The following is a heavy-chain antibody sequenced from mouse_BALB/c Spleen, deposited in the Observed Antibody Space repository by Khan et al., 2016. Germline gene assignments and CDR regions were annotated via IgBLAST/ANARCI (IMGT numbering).Heavy chain of an antibody. J-gene: IGHJ2*01. Sequence: EVQLQESGPSLVKPSQTLSLTCSVTDDSIISGYWNWIRKFPGNKLEYMGYISYSGSTYYNPSLQSRISITRDTSKNQYYLQLNSVTTEDTATYDGAGDDGYCFDYWGQGTTLTVSS. CDR2: ISYSGST. D-gene: IGHD2-3*01. CDR3: AGDDGYCFDY. CDR1: DDSIISGY. V-gene: IGHV3-8*02.